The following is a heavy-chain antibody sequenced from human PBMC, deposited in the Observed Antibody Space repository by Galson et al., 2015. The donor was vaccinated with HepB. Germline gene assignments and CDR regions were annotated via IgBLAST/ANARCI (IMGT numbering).Heavy chain of an antibody. D-gene: IGHD4-23*01. Sequence: SLRLSCAASGFTFSTYAMSWVRQAPGKGLEWVSGISGSGGTTYYVDSVKGRFTISRDNSRNTLFLQMNSLRAEDTAIYYCAKDQSGKSGLVPGAPMDYWGQGTLVTVSS. J-gene: IGHJ4*02. CDR1: GFTFSTYA. CDR2: ISGSGGTT. V-gene: IGHV3-23*01. CDR3: AKDQSGKSGLVPGAPMDY.